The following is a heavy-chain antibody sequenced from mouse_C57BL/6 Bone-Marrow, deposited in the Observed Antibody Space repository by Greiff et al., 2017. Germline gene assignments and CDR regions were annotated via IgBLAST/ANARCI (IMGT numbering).Heavy chain of an antibody. CDR2: IDPSDSYT. CDR3: ARLDYGTNYSYWYFDV. D-gene: IGHD1-1*01. V-gene: IGHV1-50*01. CDR1: GYTFTSYW. J-gene: IGHJ1*03. Sequence: QVQLQQPGAELVKPGASVKLSCKASGYTFTSYWMQWVKQRPGQGLEWIGEIDPSDSYTNYNQKFKGKATLTVDTSSSTAYMQLSSLTSEDSAVYYCARLDYGTNYSYWYFDVWGTGTTVTVSS.